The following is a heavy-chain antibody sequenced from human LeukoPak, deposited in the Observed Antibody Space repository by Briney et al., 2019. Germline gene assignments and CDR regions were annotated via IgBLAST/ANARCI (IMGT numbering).Heavy chain of an antibody. V-gene: IGHV3-30*04. J-gene: IGHJ4*02. D-gene: IGHD5-12*01. CDR1: GFTYSNYA. CDR2: ISNNGRDK. Sequence: QAGGSLRLSCIASGFTYSNYAMHWIRQAPGKRLEWVAFISNNGRDKNYADSVQGRFSISRDNSKNTLYLQMNSLRVEDTAIFYWVRDDRGFSGYHFDCWGQGTLVTVSP. CDR3: VRDDRGFSGYHFDC.